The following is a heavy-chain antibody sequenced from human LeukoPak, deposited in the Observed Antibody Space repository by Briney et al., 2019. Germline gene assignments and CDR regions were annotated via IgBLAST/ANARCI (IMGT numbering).Heavy chain of an antibody. D-gene: IGHD2-2*01. Sequence: ASVKVSCKASGYTFTGYYMHWVRQAPGQGLEWMGRINPNSGGTNYAQKFQGRVTMTRDTSISTAYMELSRLRSDDTAVYYCARGLLEYQLPNNWFDPWGQGTQVIVSS. J-gene: IGHJ5*02. V-gene: IGHV1-2*06. CDR2: INPNSGGT. CDR3: ARGLLEYQLPNNWFDP. CDR1: GYTFTGYY.